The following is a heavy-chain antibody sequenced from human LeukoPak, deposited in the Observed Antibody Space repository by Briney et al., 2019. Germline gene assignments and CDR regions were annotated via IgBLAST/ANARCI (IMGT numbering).Heavy chain of an antibody. D-gene: IGHD3-10*01. Sequence: GGSLRVSCAASGFIFSSYAMSWVRQAPGKGLEWVSAISGSGSSSYYADSVKGRFTISRDNSKNTLYLQMNSLRAEDTAVYYCARDRGIYYYYGMDVWGQGTTVTVSS. J-gene: IGHJ6*02. CDR2: ISGSGSSS. V-gene: IGHV3-23*01. CDR3: ARDRGIYYYYGMDV. CDR1: GFIFSSYA.